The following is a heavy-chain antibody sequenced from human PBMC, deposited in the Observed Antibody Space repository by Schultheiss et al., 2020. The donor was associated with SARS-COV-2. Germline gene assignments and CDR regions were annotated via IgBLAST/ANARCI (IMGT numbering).Heavy chain of an antibody. CDR1: GDSVWSSY. D-gene: IGHD4/OR15-4a*01. V-gene: IGHV4-59*02. CDR2: IHSSGAT. CDR3: ARDRPGDGALDH. J-gene: IGHJ4*02. Sequence: SETLSLTCSVSGDSVWSSYWNWIRQSPGKGLEWIGYIHSSGATSYNPSLKSRVTISLDTTKNQFSLKVTSMTAADTAVYYCARDRPGDGALDHWGQGILVTVSS.